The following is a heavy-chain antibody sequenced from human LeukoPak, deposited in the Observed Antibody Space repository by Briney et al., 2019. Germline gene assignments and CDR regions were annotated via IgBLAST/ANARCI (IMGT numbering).Heavy chain of an antibody. Sequence: GGSLRLSCAASGFNFNSFAMHWARQAPGKGLEWVAFIQSDGSDEHYADSVEGRFTISRDNSKSTLYLQMNGLRGDDTAVYYCVKDLPVLRYWGQGTLVTVSS. J-gene: IGHJ4*02. CDR1: GFNFNSFA. CDR2: IQSDGSDE. D-gene: IGHD3-16*01. CDR3: VKDLPVLRY. V-gene: IGHV3-30*02.